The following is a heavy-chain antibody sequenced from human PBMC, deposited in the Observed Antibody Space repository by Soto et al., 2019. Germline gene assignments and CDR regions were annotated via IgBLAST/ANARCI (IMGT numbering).Heavy chain of an antibody. Sequence: QVQLQQWGAGLLKPSETLSLTCAVYGGSFSGYYWSWIRQPPGKGLEWIGEINHSGSTNYNPSLKSRVPISVDTAKNQFSLKLSSVTAADTAVYYCARGSTNIVVVPAARTPRTFDYWGQGTLVTVSS. CDR2: INHSGST. J-gene: IGHJ4*02. D-gene: IGHD2-2*01. CDR1: GGSFSGYY. V-gene: IGHV4-34*01. CDR3: ARGSTNIVVVPAARTPRTFDY.